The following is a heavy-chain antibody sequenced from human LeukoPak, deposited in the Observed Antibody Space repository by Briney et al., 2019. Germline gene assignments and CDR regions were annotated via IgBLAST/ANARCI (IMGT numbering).Heavy chain of an antibody. D-gene: IGHD6-19*01. CDR1: GYTFTSYG. Sequence: ASVKVSCKASGYTFTSYGISWVRQAPGQGLEWMGWISACNGNTNYAQKLQGRVTMTTDTSTSTAYMELRSLRSDDTAVYYCARDITGSGWYRSNLNWFDPWGQGTLVTVSS. CDR2: ISACNGNT. CDR3: ARDITGSGWYRSNLNWFDP. V-gene: IGHV1-18*01. J-gene: IGHJ5*02.